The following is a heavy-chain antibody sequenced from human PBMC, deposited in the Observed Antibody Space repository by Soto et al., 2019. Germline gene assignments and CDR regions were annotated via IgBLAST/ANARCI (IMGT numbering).Heavy chain of an antibody. Sequence: GESLKISCKGSGYSFTSYWIGWVRQMPGKGLEWMGIIYPGDSDTRYSPSFQGQVTISADKSISTAYLQWGSLKASDTAMYYCARHTCSSTSCYYYYGMDVWGQGTTVTVSS. CDR3: ARHTCSSTSCYYYYGMDV. D-gene: IGHD2-2*01. V-gene: IGHV5-51*01. CDR2: IYPGDSDT. J-gene: IGHJ6*02. CDR1: GYSFTSYW.